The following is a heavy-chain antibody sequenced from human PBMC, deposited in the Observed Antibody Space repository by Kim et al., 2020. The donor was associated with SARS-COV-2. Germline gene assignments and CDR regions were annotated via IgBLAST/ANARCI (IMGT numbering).Heavy chain of an antibody. D-gene: IGHD3-10*01. V-gene: IGHV7-4-1*02. Sequence: TYAQGFTGRFVFSLDTSVSTAYLQISSVKAEDTAVYYCAKDSINYYGMDVWGQGTTVTVSS. J-gene: IGHJ6*02. CDR3: AKDSINYYGMDV.